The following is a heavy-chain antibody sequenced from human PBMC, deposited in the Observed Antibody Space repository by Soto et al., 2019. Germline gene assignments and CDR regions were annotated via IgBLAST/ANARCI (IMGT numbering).Heavy chain of an antibody. D-gene: IGHD6-13*01. CDR2: MNAGNGNT. V-gene: IGHV1-3*01. CDR1: GYAFTTYA. CDR3: ARDRHSNGWYRNDAFDI. Sequence: QVQLVQSGAEVKKPGASVKVSCKASGYAFTTYAMHWVRQAPGQRPEWMGWMNAGNGNTKYSQKFQGRVTITRDTSASTAYMELSCLRSEDMAVYYCARDRHSNGWYRNDAFDIWGQGTMVTVSS. J-gene: IGHJ3*02.